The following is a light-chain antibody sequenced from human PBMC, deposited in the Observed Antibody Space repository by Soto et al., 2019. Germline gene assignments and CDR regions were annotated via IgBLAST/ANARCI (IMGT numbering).Light chain of an antibody. V-gene: IGKV1-5*01. CDR3: KQYNRYWT. CDR2: DAS. CDR1: QSISSW. Sequence: DIQMTQSPSTLSASVGDRVTITCRASQSISSWLAWYTQKPGKAPKLLIYDASSLESGVQSRFSGSGSVTEFTLTISSLQPDDFATYYCKQYNRYWTFGKGTKVAIK. J-gene: IGKJ1*01.